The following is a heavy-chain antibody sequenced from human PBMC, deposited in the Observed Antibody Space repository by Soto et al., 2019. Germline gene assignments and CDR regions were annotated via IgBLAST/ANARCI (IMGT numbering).Heavy chain of an antibody. CDR2: IWYDGSNK. CDR1: GFIFNEYG. D-gene: IGHD2-15*01. J-gene: IGHJ4*02. CDR3: ARWGCSGSNCNLNQRSFDL. Sequence: PGGSLRLSCSASGFIFNEYGMHWVRQAQGKGLEWVAVIWYDGSNKYYADSVRGRFTFSRDNSRNTMSLQMNSLRVEDTAIYYCARWGCSGSNCNLNQRSFDLWGQGTLVTVSS. V-gene: IGHV3-33*01.